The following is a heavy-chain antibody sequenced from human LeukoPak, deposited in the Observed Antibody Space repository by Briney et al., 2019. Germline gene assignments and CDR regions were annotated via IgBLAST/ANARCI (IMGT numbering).Heavy chain of an antibody. D-gene: IGHD5-18*01. CDR3: ARDGEVASSYGYYYYYMDV. CDR1: GYTFTTYY. J-gene: IGHJ6*03. CDR2: INPSGGST. V-gene: IGHV1-46*01. Sequence: ASVKVSCKASGYTFTTYYMHWVRQAPGQGLEWMGIINPSGGSTSYAQKFQGRVTMTRDTSTSAVYMELGSLRSEDTAVYYCARDGEVASSYGYYYYYMDVWGKGTTVTVSS.